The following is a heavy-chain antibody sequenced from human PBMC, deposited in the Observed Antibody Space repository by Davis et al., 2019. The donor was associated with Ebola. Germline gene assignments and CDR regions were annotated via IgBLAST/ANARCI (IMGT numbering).Heavy chain of an antibody. D-gene: IGHD6-6*01. J-gene: IGHJ4*02. V-gene: IGHV3-21*01. Sequence: SVKGRFTISRDNAKNSLYLQMSSLRAEDTAVYYCARDLSIAARPVFDYWGQGTLVTVSS. CDR3: ARDLSIAARPVFDY.